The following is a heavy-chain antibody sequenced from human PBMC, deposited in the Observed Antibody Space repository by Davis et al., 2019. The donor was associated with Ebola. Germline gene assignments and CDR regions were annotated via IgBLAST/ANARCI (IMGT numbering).Heavy chain of an antibody. J-gene: IGHJ4*02. CDR2: IRSKAYGGTT. CDR3: TTDGRRQWGNR. D-gene: IGHD3-16*01. Sequence: GGSLRLSCTASGFTFGDYAMSWVRQAPGKGLEWVGFIRSKAYGGTTEYAASVKGRFTISRDDSKSIAYLQMNSLKTEDTAVYYCTTDGRRQWGNRWGQGTLVTVSS. CDR1: GFTFGDYA. V-gene: IGHV3-49*04.